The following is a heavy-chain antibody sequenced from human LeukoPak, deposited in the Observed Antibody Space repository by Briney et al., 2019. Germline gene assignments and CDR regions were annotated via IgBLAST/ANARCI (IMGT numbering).Heavy chain of an antibody. D-gene: IGHD2-21*02. CDR2: ISAYNGNR. J-gene: IGHJ4*02. Sequence: ASVKASCKASGYAFTRYGISWVRQAPGQGLEWMGWISAYNGNRNSAQKFQGRVTMTTDTSTSTVYMELRSLRSDDTAVYYCARDGGGDSWGYFDCWGQGTLVTVSS. CDR3: ARDGGGDSWGYFDC. V-gene: IGHV1-18*01. CDR1: GYAFTRYG.